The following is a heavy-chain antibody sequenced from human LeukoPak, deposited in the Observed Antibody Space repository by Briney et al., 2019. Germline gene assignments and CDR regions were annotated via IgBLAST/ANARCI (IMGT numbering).Heavy chain of an antibody. D-gene: IGHD2-15*01. CDR1: GGSFSGYY. Sequence: SETLSLTCAVYGGSFSGYYWSWIRQPPGKGLEWIGEINHSGSTNYNPSLKSRVTISVDTSKNQFSLKLSSVTAADTAVYYCARNGYCSGGSCPAYWYYGMDVWGQGTTVTVSS. CDR3: ARNGYCSGGSCPAYWYYGMDV. V-gene: IGHV4-34*01. J-gene: IGHJ6*02. CDR2: INHSGST.